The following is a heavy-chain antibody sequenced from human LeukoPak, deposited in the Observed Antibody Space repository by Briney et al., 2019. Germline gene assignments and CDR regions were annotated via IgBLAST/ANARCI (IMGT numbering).Heavy chain of an antibody. V-gene: IGHV1-69*13. J-gene: IGHJ4*02. D-gene: IGHD6-19*01. CDR1: GGTFSRYA. CDR2: IIPMFGIA. CDR3: ARDRPYTGGWRGFDY. Sequence: ASVKSSSKASGGTFSRYALSWVRQAPGEGLEWMGGIIPMFGIANYAQKFQGRVTITADEYTSTAYMELSSLRSEDPAVYYCARDRPYTGGWRGFDYWGEGALVTVSS.